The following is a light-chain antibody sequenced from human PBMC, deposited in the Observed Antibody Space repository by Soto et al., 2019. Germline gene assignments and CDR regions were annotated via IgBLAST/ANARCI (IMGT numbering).Light chain of an antibody. V-gene: IGKV1-39*01. CDR1: QNIHKY. CDR3: QQSFVSPWT. Sequence: DIQMTQSPSSLSASVGDRVTISCRLSQNIHKYLNWYQQRPGKAPNLLVYEATSLETGVSIKFSGSGSQTEFTLTINSLQPEDFATYYCQQSFVSPWTFGQGTNIEI. J-gene: IGKJ1*01. CDR2: EAT.